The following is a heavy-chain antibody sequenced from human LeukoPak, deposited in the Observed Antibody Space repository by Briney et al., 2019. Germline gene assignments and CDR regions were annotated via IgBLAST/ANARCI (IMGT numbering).Heavy chain of an antibody. D-gene: IGHD3-10*01. Sequence: GGSLRLSCAASGLIFSNYWMDWVRQAPGKGLVWVSRLNSDGSSRTYADSVKGRFTISRDNAKNTLYLQMNSLRVDDTAVYYCARISSSGSYTFDFWGQGTMVTVSS. J-gene: IGHJ3*01. CDR1: GLIFSNYW. CDR3: ARISSSGSYTFDF. V-gene: IGHV3-74*01. CDR2: LNSDGSSR.